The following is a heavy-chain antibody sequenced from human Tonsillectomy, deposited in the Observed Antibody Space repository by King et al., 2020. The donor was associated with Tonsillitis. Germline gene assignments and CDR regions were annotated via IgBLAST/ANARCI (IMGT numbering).Heavy chain of an antibody. V-gene: IGHV4-59*08. D-gene: IGHD3-3*01. CDR2: ISYSGST. CDR3: ARQDFGVVSSMVV. J-gene: IGHJ6*01. Sequence: RTWIRQPPGKGLEWMGYISYSGSTNYNPSLKSRGTMSVDTSKTQFSLKLRSVTAADPAIYDCARQDFGVVSSMVVWGHGTTVTVSS.